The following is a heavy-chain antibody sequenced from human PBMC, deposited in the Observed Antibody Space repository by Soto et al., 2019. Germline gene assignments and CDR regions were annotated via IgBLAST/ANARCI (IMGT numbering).Heavy chain of an antibody. D-gene: IGHD5-12*01. J-gene: IGHJ5*02. V-gene: IGHV6-1*01. Sequence: PSQTLSLTCAISGDSVSTNTAAWNWIRQSPSRGLEWLGRTYYRSKWHNDYAISVKSRITINPDTSKNQFSLQLNSVTPEDTAVYYCARARDIETTMTLFDPWGKGTLVPVSS. CDR3: ARARDIETTMTLFDP. CDR1: GDSVSTNTAA. CDR2: TYYRSKWHN.